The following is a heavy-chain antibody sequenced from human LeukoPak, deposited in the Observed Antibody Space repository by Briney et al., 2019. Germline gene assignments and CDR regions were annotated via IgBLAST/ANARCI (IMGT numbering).Heavy chain of an antibody. V-gene: IGHV3-7*01. Sequence: GESLKISCAASGFTFSSYWMSWVRQAPGKGLEWVANIKQDGSEKYYVDSVKGRFTISRDNAKNSLYLQMNSLRAEDTAVYYCARARPNFTIFGVVINYYMDVWGKGTTVTVSS. CDR2: IKQDGSEK. CDR3: ARARPNFTIFGVVINYYMDV. D-gene: IGHD3-3*01. CDR1: GFTFSSYW. J-gene: IGHJ6*03.